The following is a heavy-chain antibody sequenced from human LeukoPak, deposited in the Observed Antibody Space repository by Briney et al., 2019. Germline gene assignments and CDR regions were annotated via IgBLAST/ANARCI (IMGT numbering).Heavy chain of an antibody. CDR2: INTDGSST. CDR1: GFTFSSYW. Sequence: GSLRLSCAASGFTFSSYWMHWVRQAPGKGLVWVSRINTDGSSTSYADSVKGRFTISRDNAKNTLYLQMNSLRAEDTAVYYCARGGVIVVVLDYWGQGTLVTVSS. D-gene: IGHD3-22*01. CDR3: ARGGVIVVVLDY. V-gene: IGHV3-74*01. J-gene: IGHJ4*02.